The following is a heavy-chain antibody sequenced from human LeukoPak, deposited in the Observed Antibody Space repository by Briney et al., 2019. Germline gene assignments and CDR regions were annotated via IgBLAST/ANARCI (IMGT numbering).Heavy chain of an antibody. CDR3: ARLLVVVPGASLHWFDP. Sequence: ASVKVSCKASGYTFTNYAMNWVRQAPGQGLEWMGWINTNTGNPTYAQGFTGRFVFSLDTSVSTAYLKISSLKAEDTAVYYCARLLVVVPGASLHWFDPWGQGTVVTVSS. D-gene: IGHD2-2*01. J-gene: IGHJ5*02. CDR1: GYTFTNYA. CDR2: INTNTGNP. V-gene: IGHV7-4-1*02.